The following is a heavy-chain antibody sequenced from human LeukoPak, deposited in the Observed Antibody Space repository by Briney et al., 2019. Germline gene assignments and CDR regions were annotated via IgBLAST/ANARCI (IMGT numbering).Heavy chain of an antibody. CDR3: ARVRDGYNDAFDI. J-gene: IGHJ3*02. D-gene: IGHD5-24*01. V-gene: IGHV1-46*01. CDR2: FNPSGGST. CDR1: GYTFSSYY. Sequence: ASVKVSCKASGYTFSSYYMHWVRQAPGQGLEWMGVFNPSGGSTSYAQKFQGRVTMTRDTSTSTVYMELSSLRSDDAAVYYCARVRDGYNDAFDIWGQGTMVTVPS.